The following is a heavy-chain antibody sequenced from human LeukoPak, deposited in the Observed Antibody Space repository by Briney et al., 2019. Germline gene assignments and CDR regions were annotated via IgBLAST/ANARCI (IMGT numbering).Heavy chain of an antibody. CDR2: IIPIFGTA. D-gene: IGHD3-22*01. CDR1: GGTFSSYA. J-gene: IGHJ4*02. Sequence: SVKVSCKASGGTFSSYAISWVRQAPGQGLEWMGRIIPIFGTANYAQKFQGRVTITTDESTSTAYMELSSLRSEDTAVYYCARGTSYESSGYPFDYWGQGTLVTVSS. V-gene: IGHV1-69*05. CDR3: ARGTSYESSGYPFDY.